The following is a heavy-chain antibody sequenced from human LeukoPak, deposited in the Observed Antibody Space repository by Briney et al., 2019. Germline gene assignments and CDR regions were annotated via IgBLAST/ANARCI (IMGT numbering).Heavy chain of an antibody. V-gene: IGHV3-7*01. J-gene: IGHJ3*01. CDR2: VNQDESER. D-gene: IGHD6-19*01. Sequence: PGGSLRLSCATSGFIFSRYWMSWVRQAPGKGPEWVANVNQDESERIYVDSVKGRFTISRDNAKNSLDLQMNSLRAEDTAVYYCARYGNGEWLAHYAFDVWGQGTMVTVAS. CDR1: GFIFSRYW. CDR3: ARYGNGEWLAHYAFDV.